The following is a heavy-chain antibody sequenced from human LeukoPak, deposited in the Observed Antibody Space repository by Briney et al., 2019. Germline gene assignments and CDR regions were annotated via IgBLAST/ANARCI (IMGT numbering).Heavy chain of an antibody. Sequence: SQTLSLTCTVSGGSISSGNYYWSWIRQPAGKGLEWIGRIYTSGSTNYNPSLKSRVTISVDTSKNQFSLKLSSVTAADTAVYYCARNIPARPQDYWGQETLVTVSS. CDR3: ARNIPARPQDY. CDR1: GGSISSGNYY. CDR2: IYTSGST. D-gene: IGHD6-6*01. V-gene: IGHV4-61*02. J-gene: IGHJ4*02.